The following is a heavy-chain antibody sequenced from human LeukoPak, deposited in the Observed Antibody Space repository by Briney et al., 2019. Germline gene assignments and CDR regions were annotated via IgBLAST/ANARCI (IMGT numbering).Heavy chain of an antibody. CDR3: AREARMYSSSSHDAFDI. CDR2: IYYSGST. J-gene: IGHJ3*02. V-gene: IGHV4-39*07. CDR1: GGSISSGSYY. D-gene: IGHD6-13*01. Sequence: SQTLSLTCTVSGGSISSGSYYWGWIRQPPGKGLEWIGSIYYSGSTYYNPSLKSRVTISVDTSKNQFSLKLSSVTAADTAVYYCAREARMYSSSSHDAFDIWGQGTMVTVSS.